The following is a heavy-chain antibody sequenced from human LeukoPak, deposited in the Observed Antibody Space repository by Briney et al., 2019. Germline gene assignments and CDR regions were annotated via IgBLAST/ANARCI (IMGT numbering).Heavy chain of an antibody. CDR2: INPNSGGT. CDR3: ARGLIAVADPIDY. CDR1: GYTFTGYY. D-gene: IGHD6-19*01. Sequence: ASVKVSCKASGYTFTGYYMHWVRQAPGQGLEWMGWINPNSGGTNYAQKFQGMVTMTRDTSISTAYMELSRLRSDDTAVYYCARGLIAVADPIDYWRQGTLVTVSS. J-gene: IGHJ4*02. V-gene: IGHV1-2*02.